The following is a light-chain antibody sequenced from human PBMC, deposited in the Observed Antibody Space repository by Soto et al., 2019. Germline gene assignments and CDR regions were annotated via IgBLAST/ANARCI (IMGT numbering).Light chain of an antibody. CDR3: QQSYGPPYT. Sequence: EMTQSPSXLSASVGDRVTITCRASQSISDNVNWYQFQPGKAPKLLIYAASSLQTGVPSRFSGSGSGTDFALIISSLQPXDSATYYCQQSYGPPYTFGLXTKVEIK. V-gene: IGKV1-39*01. J-gene: IGKJ2*01. CDR2: AAS. CDR1: QSISDN.